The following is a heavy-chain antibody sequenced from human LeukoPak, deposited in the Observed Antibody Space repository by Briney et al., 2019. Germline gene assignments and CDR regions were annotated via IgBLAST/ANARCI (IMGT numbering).Heavy chain of an antibody. CDR2: INPNNGAT. CDR1: GYTFTGYY. J-gene: IGHJ4*02. Sequence: GASVKVSCKASGYTFTGYYMHWVRQAPGQGLGWMGRINPNNGATNYAQKLQGRVTITGDTSISTAYMELSSLRSDDTAVYYCTRESGSYHGNDYWGQGTLVTVSS. D-gene: IGHD1-26*01. CDR3: TRESGSYHGNDY. V-gene: IGHV1-2*06.